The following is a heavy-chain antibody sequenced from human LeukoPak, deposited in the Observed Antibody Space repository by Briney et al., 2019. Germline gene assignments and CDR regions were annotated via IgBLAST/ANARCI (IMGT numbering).Heavy chain of an antibody. D-gene: IGHD1-26*01. V-gene: IGHV4-59*01. J-gene: IGHJ4*02. CDR3: ATGGVGAFFY. Sequence: SETLSLTCTVSGGSISSYYWSWIRQPPGKGLEWIGYIYYSGSTNYNPSLKSRVTISVDTSKNQFSLKLSSVTAADTAVYYCATGGVGAFFYWGQGTLVTVSS. CDR2: IYYSGST. CDR1: GGSISSYY.